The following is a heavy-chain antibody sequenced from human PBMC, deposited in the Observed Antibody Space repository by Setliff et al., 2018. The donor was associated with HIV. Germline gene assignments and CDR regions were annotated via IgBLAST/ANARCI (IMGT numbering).Heavy chain of an antibody. V-gene: IGHV3-23*01. CDR2: IRGSGSST. CDR1: GFMFNMFW. D-gene: IGHD2-2*01. J-gene: IGHJ6*03. CDR3: AKEQVPAAIQFHYYYMDV. Sequence: GGSLRLSCKGSGFMFNMFWMSWIRQSPGKGLEWVSGIRGSGSSTYYADSVKGRFTISRDNSKNTLYLEMNSLRAEDTAVYYCAKEQVPAAIQFHYYYMDVWGKGTTVTVSS.